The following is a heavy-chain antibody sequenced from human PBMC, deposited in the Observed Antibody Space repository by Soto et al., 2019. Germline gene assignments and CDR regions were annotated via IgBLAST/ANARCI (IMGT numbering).Heavy chain of an antibody. CDR3: ARGLTSLNWFDP. CDR2: IFYSGTP. J-gene: IGHJ5*02. Sequence: QVQLQESGPGLVKPSQTLALTCTVSGDSISSDHYYWSWIRQHPGRGLEWIGHIFYSGTPFHNPSLKSRVTISVDTSKTQFSLKLSSVTAADTAVYYCARGLTSLNWFDPWGQGTLVTVSS. V-gene: IGHV4-31*03. CDR1: GDSISSDHYY.